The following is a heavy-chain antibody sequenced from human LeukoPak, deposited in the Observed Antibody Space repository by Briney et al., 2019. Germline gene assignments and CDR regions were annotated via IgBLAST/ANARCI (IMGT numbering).Heavy chain of an antibody. CDR2: INPNSGGT. CDR3: ASGYYYGSGPYWFDP. CDR1: GYTFTGYY. Sequence: ASVKVSCKASGYTFTGYYMHWVRQAPGQGLEWMGWINPNSGGTNYAQKFQGRVTMTRDTSISTAYMELSRLRSDDTAVYYCASGYYYGSGPYWFDPWGQGTLVTVSS. J-gene: IGHJ5*02. D-gene: IGHD3-10*01. V-gene: IGHV1-2*02.